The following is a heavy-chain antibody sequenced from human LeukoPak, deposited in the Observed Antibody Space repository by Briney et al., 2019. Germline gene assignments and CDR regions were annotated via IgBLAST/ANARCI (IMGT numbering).Heavy chain of an antibody. CDR1: GGTFSSYA. D-gene: IGHD4-17*01. Sequence: SVKVSCKASGGTFSSYAISWVRQAPGQGLEWMGGIIPIFGTANYAQKFQGRVTMTRDTSTSTVYMELSSLRSEDTAVYYCARDPYGRIGGIDYWGQGTLVTVSS. V-gene: IGHV1-69*05. J-gene: IGHJ4*02. CDR2: IIPIFGTA. CDR3: ARDPYGRIGGIDY.